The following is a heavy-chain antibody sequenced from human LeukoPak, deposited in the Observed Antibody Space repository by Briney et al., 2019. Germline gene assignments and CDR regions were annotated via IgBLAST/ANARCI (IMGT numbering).Heavy chain of an antibody. Sequence: GGSLRLSCEVSGFTFSCCWMSWVRQAPGKGLEWVANIKEDGSEKNYADSVKGRFTISRDNAKNSLYLQMNSLRAEDTAVYYCARLGIITAAGSNDYWGQGTLVTVSS. V-gene: IGHV3-7*03. D-gene: IGHD6-13*01. CDR1: GFTFSCCW. CDR3: ARLGIITAAGSNDY. J-gene: IGHJ4*02. CDR2: IKEDGSEK.